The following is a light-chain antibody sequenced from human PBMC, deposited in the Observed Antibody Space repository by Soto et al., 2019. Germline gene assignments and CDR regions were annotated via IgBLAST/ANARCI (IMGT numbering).Light chain of an antibody. CDR2: GNS. V-gene: IGLV1-40*01. CDR1: SSNIGAGYD. CDR3: QSYDSSLSDWV. Sequence: QSVLTQPPSVSGAPGQRVTISCTGSSSNIGAGYDVHWYQQLPGTAPKLLIYGNSNRPSGVPDRFSGSKYGTSASLAITGLQDEDEADYYCQSYDSSLSDWVFGGGSKLTVL. J-gene: IGLJ3*02.